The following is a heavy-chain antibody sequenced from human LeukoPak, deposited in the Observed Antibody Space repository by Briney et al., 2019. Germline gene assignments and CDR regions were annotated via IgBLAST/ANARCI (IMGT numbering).Heavy chain of an antibody. D-gene: IGHD3-22*01. Sequence: HRASVKVSCKASGYTFTSYDINWVRQAPGQGLEWMGWINPNSGGTNYAQKFQGRVTMTRDTSISTAYMELSRLRSDDTAVYYCARDGSPYYYDSSGYYVDYWGQGTLVTVSS. CDR2: INPNSGGT. CDR1: GYTFTSYD. CDR3: ARDGSPYYYDSSGYYVDY. J-gene: IGHJ4*02. V-gene: IGHV1-2*02.